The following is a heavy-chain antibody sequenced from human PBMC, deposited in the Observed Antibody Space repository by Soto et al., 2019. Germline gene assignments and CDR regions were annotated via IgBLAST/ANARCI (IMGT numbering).Heavy chain of an antibody. Sequence: SETLSLTCTVSGGSVSSGDYFWSWIRQPPGKGLEWIGYIYDSGSSYYNPSLKSRVTMSVDTSKNQFSLKLRSVTAADTAMYYCARERGYISGPKNFDSWGQGTLVTVSS. D-gene: IGHD5-12*01. V-gene: IGHV4-30-4*01. CDR2: IYDSGSS. J-gene: IGHJ4*02. CDR1: GGSVSSGDYF. CDR3: ARERGYISGPKNFDS.